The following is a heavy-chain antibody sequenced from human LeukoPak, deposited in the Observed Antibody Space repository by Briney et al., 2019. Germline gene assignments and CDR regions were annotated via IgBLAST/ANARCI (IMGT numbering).Heavy chain of an antibody. CDR3: ASSYYYDSSGYTDDY. CDR1: GGSLSSYY. CDR2: IYTSGST. J-gene: IGHJ4*02. V-gene: IGHV4-4*07. Sequence: PSETLSLTCTVSGGSLSSYYRSWIRQPAGKGLEWIGRIYTSGSTNYNPSLQSRVTMSVDTSKNQFSLKLSSVTAADTAVYYCASSYYYDSSGYTDDYWGQGTLVTVSS. D-gene: IGHD3-22*01.